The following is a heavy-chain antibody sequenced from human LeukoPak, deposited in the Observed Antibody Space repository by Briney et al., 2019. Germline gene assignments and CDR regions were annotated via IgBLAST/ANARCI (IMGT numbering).Heavy chain of an antibody. CDR3: ARVCRDGYNGDYYYMDV. Sequence: SETLSLTCTVSGGSISSSSYYWGWIRQPPGKGLEWIGSIYYSGSTYYNPSLKSRVTISVDTSKNQFSLKLSSVTAADTAVYYCARVCRDGYNGDYYYMDVWGKGTTVTVSS. D-gene: IGHD5-24*01. CDR1: GGSISSSSYY. V-gene: IGHV4-39*07. J-gene: IGHJ6*03. CDR2: IYYSGST.